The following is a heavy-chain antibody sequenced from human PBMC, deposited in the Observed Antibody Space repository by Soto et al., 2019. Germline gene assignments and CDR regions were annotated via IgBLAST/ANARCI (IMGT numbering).Heavy chain of an antibody. CDR3: AKDRREYYDFWSGYYTPLDY. CDR1: GFTFSSYA. V-gene: IGHV3-23*01. Sequence: PGGSLRLSCAASGFTFSSYAMSWVRQAPGKGLEWVSAISGSGGSTYYADSVKGRFTISRDNSKNTLYLQMNSLRAEDTAVYYCAKDRREYYDFWSGYYTPLDYWGQGTLVTV. CDR2: ISGSGGST. J-gene: IGHJ4*02. D-gene: IGHD3-3*01.